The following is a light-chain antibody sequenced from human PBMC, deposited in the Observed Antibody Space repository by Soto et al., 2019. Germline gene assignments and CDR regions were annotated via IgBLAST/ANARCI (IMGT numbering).Light chain of an antibody. Sequence: QSVLTQPASVSGSPGQSITISCTGTNSDVGAYIYVSWYQQHPGKAPKLMVYDINNRPSGVSNRFSGSKSANTASLTISGLQADDEADYYCVSFTTKSSYGFGTGTKVTVL. V-gene: IGLV2-14*03. CDR2: DIN. J-gene: IGLJ1*01. CDR3: VSFTTKSSYG. CDR1: NSDVGAYIY.